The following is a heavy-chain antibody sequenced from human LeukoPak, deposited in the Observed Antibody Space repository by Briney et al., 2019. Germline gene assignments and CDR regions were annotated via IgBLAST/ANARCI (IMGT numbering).Heavy chain of an antibody. J-gene: IGHJ4*02. CDR3: ARGGVSSSWYPFDY. D-gene: IGHD6-13*01. V-gene: IGHV4-59*01. CDR1: GGSISSYY. Sequence: PSETLSLTCTVSGGSISSYYWSWIRQPPGKGLEWIGYIYYSGSTNYNPSLKSRVTISVDTSKNQFSLKLSSVTAADTAVYYCARGGVSSSWYPFDYWGQGTLVTVSS. CDR2: IYYSGST.